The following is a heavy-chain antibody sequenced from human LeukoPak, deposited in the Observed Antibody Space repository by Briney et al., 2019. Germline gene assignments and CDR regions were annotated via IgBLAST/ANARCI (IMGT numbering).Heavy chain of an antibody. CDR2: VSDSGRST. CDR1: GFSFSTYA. D-gene: IGHD1-14*01. J-gene: IGHJ4*02. Sequence: GGSLRLSCAASGFSFSTYAMSWVRQPPGKGLGWVSAVSDSGRSTYYGDSVQGRFTISRDNSKNTLYLEMNSLSPDDTAVYYCARGVEPLAANTLAYWGQGTLVTVSS. V-gene: IGHV3-23*01. CDR3: ARGVEPLAANTLAY.